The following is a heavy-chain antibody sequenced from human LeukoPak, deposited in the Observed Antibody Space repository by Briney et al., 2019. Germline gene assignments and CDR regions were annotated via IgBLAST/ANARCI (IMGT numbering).Heavy chain of an antibody. Sequence: GGSLRLSCAASGFTFTDHWMSWVRQAPGKGLEWVANINEDGSEKYHVDSVKGRFTISRDNAKKSLYLQMNSLRAEDTAVYYCARGGIGVSRDYWGQGTLVTVAS. J-gene: IGHJ4*02. CDR3: ARGGIGVSRDY. CDR1: GFTFTDHW. D-gene: IGHD3-16*01. V-gene: IGHV3-7*01. CDR2: INEDGSEK.